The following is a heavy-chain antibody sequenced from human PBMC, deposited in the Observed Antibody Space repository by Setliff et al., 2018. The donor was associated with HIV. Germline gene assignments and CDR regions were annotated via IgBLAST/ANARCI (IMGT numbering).Heavy chain of an antibody. CDR1: GGSISSYY. CDR3: ARVLDYSNPGYFDY. V-gene: IGHV4-4*08. J-gene: IGHJ4*02. Sequence: TLSLTCTVSGGSISSYYWSWIRQPPGKGLEWIGYIYTSGSTNYNPSLKSRVTISVDTSKNQFSLKLSSVTAADTAVYYCARVLDYSNPGYFDYWGQGTLVTSPQ. D-gene: IGHD4-4*01. CDR2: IYTSGST.